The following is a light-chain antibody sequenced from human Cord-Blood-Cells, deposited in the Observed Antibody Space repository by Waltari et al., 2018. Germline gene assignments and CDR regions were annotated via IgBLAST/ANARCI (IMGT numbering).Light chain of an antibody. CDR1: SSDVGGYTY. CDR3: SSYTSSSTLV. J-gene: IGLJ2*01. V-gene: IGLV2-14*01. CDR2: DVS. Sequence: QSALTQPASVSGSTGQSLPISCTGTSSDVGGYTYVTWYQQHQGKAPKLMIYDVSNRPSGVSNRFSGSKSGNTASLTISVLQAEDEADYYCSSYTSSSTLVFGGGTKLTVL.